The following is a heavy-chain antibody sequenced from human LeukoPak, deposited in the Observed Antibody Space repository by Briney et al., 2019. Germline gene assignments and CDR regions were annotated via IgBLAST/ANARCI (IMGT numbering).Heavy chain of an antibody. D-gene: IGHD4-17*01. V-gene: IGHV4-34*01. CDR2: INHSGST. CDR1: GGSFSGYY. Sequence: PSETLSLTCAVYGGSFSGYYWSWIRQPPGKGLEWIGEINHSGSTNYNPSLKSRVTISVDTPKNQFSLKLSSVTAADTAVYYCYYGDYGVWGQGTLVTVSS. CDR3: YYGDYGV. J-gene: IGHJ4*02.